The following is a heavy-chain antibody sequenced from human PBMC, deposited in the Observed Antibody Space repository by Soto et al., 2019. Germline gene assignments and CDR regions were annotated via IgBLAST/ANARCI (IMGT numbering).Heavy chain of an antibody. CDR1: GFTFSSSS. V-gene: IGHV3-21*01. J-gene: IGHJ4*02. D-gene: IGHD3-22*01. Sequence: PGGSLRLSCAASGFTFSSSSTNWVRQAPGRGLEWVSSIGSSGNFIYYADSLKGRFTISRDNAKNSLYLQMNSLRAEDTAVYYCARLYDSSGYYYFDYWGQGTLVTVSS. CDR2: IGSSGNFI. CDR3: ARLYDSSGYYYFDY.